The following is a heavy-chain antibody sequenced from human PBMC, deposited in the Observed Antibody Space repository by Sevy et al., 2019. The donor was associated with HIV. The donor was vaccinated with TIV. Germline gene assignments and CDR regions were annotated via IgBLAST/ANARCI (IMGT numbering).Heavy chain of an antibody. J-gene: IGHJ2*01. D-gene: IGHD2-2*01. CDR1: GYTFTGYY. CDR3: ARVGGCSSTSCYWYFDL. V-gene: IGHV1-2*02. Sequence: ASVKVSCKASGYTFTGYYMHWVRQAPGQGLEWMGWINPHSGGTNYAQKFQGRVTMTRDKSISTAYMELSRLRSDDTAVYYCARVGGCSSTSCYWYFDLWGRGTLVTVSS. CDR2: INPHSGGT.